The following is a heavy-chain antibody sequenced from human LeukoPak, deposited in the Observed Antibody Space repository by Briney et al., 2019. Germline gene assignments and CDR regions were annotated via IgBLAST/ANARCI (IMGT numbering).Heavy chain of an antibody. CDR3: ARDDSSTWYFDY. CDR1: GFTFSSHG. CDR2: ISSSSSYI. D-gene: IGHD6-13*01. V-gene: IGHV3-21*01. J-gene: IGHJ4*02. Sequence: GGSLRLSCAASGFTFSSHGMNWVRQAPGKGLEWVSSISSSSSYIYYADSVKGRFTISRDNAKNSLYLQMNSLRAEDTAVYYCARDDSSTWYFDYWGQGTLVTVSS.